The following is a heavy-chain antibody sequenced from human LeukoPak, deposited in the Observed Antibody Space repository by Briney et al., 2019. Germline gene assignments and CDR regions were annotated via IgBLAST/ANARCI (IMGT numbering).Heavy chain of an antibody. CDR2: IRYDGSNK. J-gene: IGHJ4*02. CDR1: GFTFSSYG. Sequence: GGSLRLSCAASGFTFSSYGMHWVRQAPGKGLEWVAFIRYDGSNKYYADSVKGRFTISRDNSKKTLYLQMNSLRAEDTAVYYCAKDYGWFGELYWGYFDYWGQGTLVTVSS. V-gene: IGHV3-30*02. D-gene: IGHD3-10*01. CDR3: AKDYGWFGELYWGYFDY.